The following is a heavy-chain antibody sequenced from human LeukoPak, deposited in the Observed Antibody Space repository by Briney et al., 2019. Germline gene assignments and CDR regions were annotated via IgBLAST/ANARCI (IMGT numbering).Heavy chain of an antibody. CDR3: ARGVVVAANDY. J-gene: IGHJ4*02. CDR2: ISSSSSYV. D-gene: IGHD2-15*01. Sequence: GGSLRLSCAASGFTFSSYSMNWVRQAPGKGLEWVSSISSSSSYVYYADSVKGRFTISRDNAKNSLYLQMNSLRAEDTAVYYCARGVVVAANDYWGQGTLVTVPS. V-gene: IGHV3-21*01. CDR1: GFTFSSYS.